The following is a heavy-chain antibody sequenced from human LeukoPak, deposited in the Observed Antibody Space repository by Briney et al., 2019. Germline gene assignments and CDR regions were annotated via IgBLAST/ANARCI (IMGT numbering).Heavy chain of an antibody. CDR1: GFTFSHFW. Sequence: GGSLRLSCTASGFTFSHFWMSWVRQAPGKGLEWVAYIKKTGSETYYVDSVKGRFTITRGNTRNSLFLQMYSLRAEDTAVYFCAREDGYCSGGNCYSYFDSWGQGTLVTVSS. CDR2: IKKTGSET. CDR3: AREDGYCSGGNCYSYFDS. J-gene: IGHJ4*02. V-gene: IGHV3-7*01. D-gene: IGHD2-15*01.